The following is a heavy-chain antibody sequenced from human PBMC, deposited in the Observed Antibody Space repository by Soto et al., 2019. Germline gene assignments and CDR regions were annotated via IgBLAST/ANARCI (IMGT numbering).Heavy chain of an antibody. CDR2: ISSNGGST. J-gene: IGHJ6*02. Sequence: EVQLVESGGGLVQPGGSLRLSCAASGFTFSSYAMHWVRQAPGKGLEYVSAISSNGGSTYYANSVKGRFTISRDNSKNTLYLRMGSLRAEDMAVYYCARGIAGSVYGMDVWGHGTKVTVS. V-gene: IGHV3-64*01. CDR1: GFTFSSYA. D-gene: IGHD2-15*01. CDR3: ARGIAGSVYGMDV.